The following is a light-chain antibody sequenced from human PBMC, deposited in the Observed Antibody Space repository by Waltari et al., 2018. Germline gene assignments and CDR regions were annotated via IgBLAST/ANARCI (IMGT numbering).Light chain of an antibody. Sequence: WYQQQPGQAPMIIIYDDSTRPSGISIRFSGSNSDNTATLTITGVQAEDDADYFCHLYTTDRTYVFGGGTKFTVL. CDR2: DDS. V-gene: IGLV2-14*02. J-gene: IGLJ1*01. CDR3: HLYTTDRTYV.